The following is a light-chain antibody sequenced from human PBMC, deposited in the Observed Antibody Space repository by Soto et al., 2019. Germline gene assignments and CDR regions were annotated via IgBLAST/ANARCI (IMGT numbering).Light chain of an antibody. Sequence: DIQLTQSPSFLSASVGDRVTITCRASQGISSYLAWYQQKPGKAPKLLIYAASTLQSGVPSRFSGSGSGTEFTLTISSLQPEXXXXXXXXXXNXYPRTFGQGTKVEIK. J-gene: IGKJ1*01. CDR2: AAS. CDR1: QGISSY. CDR3: XXXNXYPRT. V-gene: IGKV1-9*01.